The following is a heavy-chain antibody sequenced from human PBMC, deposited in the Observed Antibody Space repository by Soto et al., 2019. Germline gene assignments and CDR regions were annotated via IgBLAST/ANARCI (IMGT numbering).Heavy chain of an antibody. Sequence: EVQLVESGGGLVQPGGSLRLSCAASGFTFSSYWMHWVRQAPGKGLVWVSRINSDGSSTSYADSVKGRFTISRDNTKNTLYLQINSLRAEDTAVYYCARTFFDDYSNCGSDYWGQGTLVTVSS. V-gene: IGHV3-74*01. J-gene: IGHJ4*02. CDR1: GFTFSSYW. D-gene: IGHD4-4*01. CDR3: ARTFFDDYSNCGSDY. CDR2: INSDGSST.